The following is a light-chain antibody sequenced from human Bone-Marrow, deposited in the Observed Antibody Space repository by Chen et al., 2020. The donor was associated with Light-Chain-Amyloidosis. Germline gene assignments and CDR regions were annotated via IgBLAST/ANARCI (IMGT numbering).Light chain of an antibody. Sequence: SYVLTHTSSVSVAPGQTATMACGGNNIGSTSVHWYQQTPGQAPLLVVYDDSDRPSGIPERLSGTNSGNTATLTISRVEAGDEADYYCQVWDRSSDRPVFGGGTKLTVL. CDR3: QVWDRSSDRPV. V-gene: IGLV3-21*02. CDR1: NIGSTS. J-gene: IGLJ3*02. CDR2: DDS.